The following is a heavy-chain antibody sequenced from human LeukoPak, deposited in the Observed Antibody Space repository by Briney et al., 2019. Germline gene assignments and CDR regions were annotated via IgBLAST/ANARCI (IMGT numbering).Heavy chain of an antibody. Sequence: ASVTVSCKASGYTFTSYGISWVRQAPGQGLEWMGWISAYNGNTNYAQKHHGRITMTTDPSTSTAYMELRSLRSDDTAVYYCARKEKLNDYWGQGTLVTVSS. CDR3: ARKEKLNDY. J-gene: IGHJ4*02. CDR1: GYTFTSYG. V-gene: IGHV1-18*01. CDR2: ISAYNGNT. D-gene: IGHD1-7*01.